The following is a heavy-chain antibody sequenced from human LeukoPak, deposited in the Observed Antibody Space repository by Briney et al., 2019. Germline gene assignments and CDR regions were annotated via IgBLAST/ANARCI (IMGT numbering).Heavy chain of an antibody. J-gene: IGHJ4*02. CDR2: IKQDGSEK. Sequence: GGSLRLSCAASGFTFSSYWMSWVRQAPRKGLEWVANIKQDGSEKYYVDSVKGRFTISRDNAKNSLYLQMNSLRAEDTAVYYCAGNLLWFGELSWGLDYWGQGTLVTVSS. D-gene: IGHD3-10*01. CDR3: AGNLLWFGELSWGLDY. CDR1: GFTFSSYW. V-gene: IGHV3-7*01.